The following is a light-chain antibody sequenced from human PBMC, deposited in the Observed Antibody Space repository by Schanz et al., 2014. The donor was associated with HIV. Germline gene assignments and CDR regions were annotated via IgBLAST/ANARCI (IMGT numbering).Light chain of an antibody. CDR2: EGS. CDR3: CSYAITTYV. V-gene: IGLV2-23*01. Sequence: QSALTQSASVSGSPGQSITISCTGTISDVGSYNLVSWYQQHPGKAPKLIIYEGSKRPLGVPNRFSGSKSGNTASLTISGLQAEDEADYYCCSYAITTYVFGTGTKLTVL. J-gene: IGLJ1*01. CDR1: ISDVGSYNL.